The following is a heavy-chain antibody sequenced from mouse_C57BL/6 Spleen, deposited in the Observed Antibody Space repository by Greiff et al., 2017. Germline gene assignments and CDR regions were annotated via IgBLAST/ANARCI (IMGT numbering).Heavy chain of an antibody. CDR1: GYSITSGYY. CDR3: ARSYDGPQFAY. V-gene: IGHV3-6*01. Sequence: EVHLVESGPGLVKPSQSLSLTCSVTGYSITSGYYWNWIRQFPGNKLEWMGYISYDGSNNYNPSLKNRISITRDTSKNQFFLKLNSVTTEDTATYYCARSYDGPQFAYWGQGTLVTVSA. D-gene: IGHD2-12*01. CDR2: ISYDGSN. J-gene: IGHJ3*01.